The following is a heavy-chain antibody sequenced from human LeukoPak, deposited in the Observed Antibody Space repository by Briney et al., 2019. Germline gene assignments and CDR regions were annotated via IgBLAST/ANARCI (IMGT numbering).Heavy chain of an antibody. CDR3: AAPMVRGVIGFDY. CDR1: GYTFSSYG. D-gene: IGHD3-10*01. V-gene: IGHV3-30*02. CDR2: IRYDGSNK. Sequence: GGALRLSCAASGYTFSSYGMHWVRPAPGKGLEGVAFIRYDGSNKYYADSVKGRFTISRDNSKNTLYLQMNRLRAEDTAVYYCAAPMVRGVIGFDYWGQGTLVTVSS. J-gene: IGHJ4*02.